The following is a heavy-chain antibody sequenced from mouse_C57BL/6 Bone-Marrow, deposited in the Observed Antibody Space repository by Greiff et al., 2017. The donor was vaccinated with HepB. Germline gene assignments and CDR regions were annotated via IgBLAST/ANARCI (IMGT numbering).Heavy chain of an antibody. CDR3: TTYDYDGPY. CDR1: GFNIKDDY. CDR2: IDPENGDT. D-gene: IGHD2-4*01. V-gene: IGHV14-4*01. Sequence: EVQLQQSGAELVRPGASVKLSCTASGFNIKDDYMHWVKQRPEQGLEWIGWIDPENGDTEYASKFQGKATITADTSSNTAYLQLSSLTSEDTAVYYCTTYDYDGPYWGKGTLVTVSA. J-gene: IGHJ3*01.